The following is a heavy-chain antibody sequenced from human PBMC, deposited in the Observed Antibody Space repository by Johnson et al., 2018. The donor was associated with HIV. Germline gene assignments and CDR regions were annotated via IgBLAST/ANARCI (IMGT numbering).Heavy chain of an antibody. J-gene: IGHJ3*02. CDR3: AREEERITMTEIAFDI. V-gene: IGHV3-20*04. D-gene: IGHD3-22*01. CDR2: INWYGGST. Sequence: VQLVESGGGVVRPGGSLRLSCAASGFTFDDYGMSWVRQAPGKGLAWVSGINWYGGSTGYADSVKGRFTISRDNAKNSLYLQMNSLRAEETALYYCAREEERITMTEIAFDIWGQGTMVTVSS. CDR1: GFTFDDYG.